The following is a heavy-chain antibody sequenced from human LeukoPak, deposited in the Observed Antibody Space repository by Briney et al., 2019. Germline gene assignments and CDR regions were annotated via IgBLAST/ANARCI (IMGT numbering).Heavy chain of an antibody. V-gene: IGHV4-4*07. CDR1: GGSISSYY. CDR3: VRLLGGYFAGDTFDI. CDR2: ISTSGST. J-gene: IGHJ3*02. D-gene: IGHD3-9*01. Sequence: PSETLSLTCTVSGGSISSYYWSWIRQPAGKGLEWIGRISTSGSTNYNPSLKSRVTMSVDTSKDHFSLNLSSVTATDTAVYFCVRLLGGYFAGDTFDIWGQGTVVSVSS.